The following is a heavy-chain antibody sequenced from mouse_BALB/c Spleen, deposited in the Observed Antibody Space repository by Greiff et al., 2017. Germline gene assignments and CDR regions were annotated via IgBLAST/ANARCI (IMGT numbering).Heavy chain of an antibody. D-gene: IGHD3-3*01. V-gene: IGHV7-3*02. CDR2: IRNKANGYTT. CDR1: GFTFTDYY. CDR3: AREGTRRYAMDY. J-gene: IGHJ4*01. Sequence: EVKLQESGGGLVQPGGSLRLSCATSGFTFTDYYMSWVRQPPGKALEWLGFIRNKANGYTTEYSASVKGRFTISRDNSQSILYLQMNTLRAEDSATYYCAREGTRRYAMDYWGQGTSVTVSS.